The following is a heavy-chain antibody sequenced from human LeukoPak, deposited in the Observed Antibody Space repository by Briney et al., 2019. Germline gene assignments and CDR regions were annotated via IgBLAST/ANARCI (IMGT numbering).Heavy chain of an antibody. Sequence: SQTLSLTCAVSGGSTSSGGYSWSWIRQPPGKGLEWIGYIYHSGSTYYNPSLKSRVTISVDRSKNQFSLKLSSVTAADTAVYYCARVGYYDILTGYSDAFDIWGQGTMVTVSS. V-gene: IGHV4-30-2*01. CDR2: IYHSGST. D-gene: IGHD3-9*01. CDR3: ARVGYYDILTGYSDAFDI. CDR1: GGSTSSGGYS. J-gene: IGHJ3*02.